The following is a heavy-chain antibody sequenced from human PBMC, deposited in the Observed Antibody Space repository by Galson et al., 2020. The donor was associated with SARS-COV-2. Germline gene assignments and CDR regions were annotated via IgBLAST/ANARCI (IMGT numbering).Heavy chain of an antibody. D-gene: IGHD4-4*01. J-gene: IGHJ4*02. Sequence: SVKVSCKASGYTFTSYYIHLVRQAPGQGLEWMGIINPSGGGSTYAQKFQGRVTMTRDTSTSTVYMELSSLRSEDTAVYYCARDSQGGNDYNYLLFWGQGTLVTVSS. CDR2: INPSGGGS. CDR1: GYTFTSYY. CDR3: ARDSQGGNDYNYLLF. V-gene: IGHV1-46*01.